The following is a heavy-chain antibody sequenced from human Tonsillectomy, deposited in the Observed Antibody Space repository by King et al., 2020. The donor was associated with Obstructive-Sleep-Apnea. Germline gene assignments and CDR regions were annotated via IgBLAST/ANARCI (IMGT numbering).Heavy chain of an antibody. D-gene: IGHD3-3*01. CDR3: AKTIFGVVTGGHGMDV. Sequence: VQLVESGGGVVQPGRSLRLSCAVSGFTFSSHVIHWVRQAPGKGLEWGAVISYDGSKKYYADSVKGRFTISRDNSKNTLYLQMNSLRAEDTAVYYCAKTIFGVVTGGHGMDVWGQGTTVTVSS. CDR1: GFTFSSHV. CDR2: ISYDGSKK. J-gene: IGHJ6*02. V-gene: IGHV3-30*18.